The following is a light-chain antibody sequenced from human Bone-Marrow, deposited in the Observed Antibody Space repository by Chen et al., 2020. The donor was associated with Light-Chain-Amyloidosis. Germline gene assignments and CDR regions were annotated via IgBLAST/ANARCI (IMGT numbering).Light chain of an antibody. CDR1: QSVRRY. CDR2: DAS. CDR3: QHRANWPWT. V-gene: IGKV3-11*01. J-gene: IGKJ1*01. Sequence: EIVLTQSPATLSFAPGERATLSCRASQSVRRYLAWYQQKPGQAPRLLIYDASIRATDIPARFSGSESGTDFTLTISSLEPEDFAFHYCQHRANWPWTFGQGTKVEIK.